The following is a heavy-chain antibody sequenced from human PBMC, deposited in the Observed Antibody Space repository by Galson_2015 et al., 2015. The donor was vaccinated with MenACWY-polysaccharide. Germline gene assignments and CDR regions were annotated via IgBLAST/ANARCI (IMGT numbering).Heavy chain of an antibody. CDR1: GFIFSNAW. CDR3: ATGGYYIDY. Sequence: SLRLSCAGSGFIFSNAWMNWVRQAPGRGLVWVGRIKSKYDGETTDYAAPVKGRFSVSRDDSKNTVYLQMNRLKTEDTAMYFCATGGYYIDYWGQGTLVTVSS. V-gene: IGHV3-15*01. CDR2: IKSKYDGETT. J-gene: IGHJ4*02.